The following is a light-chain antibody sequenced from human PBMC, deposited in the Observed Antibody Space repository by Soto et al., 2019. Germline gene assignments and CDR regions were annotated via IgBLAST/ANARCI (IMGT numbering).Light chain of an antibody. V-gene: IGKV1-5*03. CDR2: KAS. CDR1: QSISSW. CDR3: QQYNSYSPVWT. Sequence: DIQMTQSPSTLSASVGDRVTITCRASQSISSWLAWYQQKPGKAPKLLIYKASSLESGVPSRFSGSGSGTEFTLNISTLQPDDFATYYCQQYNSYSPVWTFGQGTKVEIK. J-gene: IGKJ1*01.